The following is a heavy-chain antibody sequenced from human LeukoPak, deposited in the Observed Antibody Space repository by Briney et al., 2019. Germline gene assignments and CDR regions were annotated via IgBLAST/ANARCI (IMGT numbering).Heavy chain of an antibody. Sequence: PGGSLRLSCAASGFTFSSYAMSWVRQAPGRGLEWVSAISGSGGSINYADSVKGRFTISRDNSKNTLYLQMNSLRAEDTAVYYCAKFPTGYLRAPKHWGQGTLVTVSS. CDR3: AKFPTGYLRAPKH. D-gene: IGHD1-1*01. CDR2: ISGSGGSI. J-gene: IGHJ1*01. V-gene: IGHV3-23*01. CDR1: GFTFSSYA.